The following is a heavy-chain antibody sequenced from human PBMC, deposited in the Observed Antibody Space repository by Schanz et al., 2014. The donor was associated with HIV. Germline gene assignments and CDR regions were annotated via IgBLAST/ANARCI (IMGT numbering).Heavy chain of an antibody. J-gene: IGHJ6*02. CDR3: AKGSSLWSFYYGMDV. CDR2: IGSGGGRR. CDR1: GFIFSSYG. D-gene: IGHD3-10*01. Sequence: QVQLVESGGGVVQPGRSLRLSCGASGFIFSSYGMSWVRQAPRKGLEWVSLIGSGGGRRYYADSVKGRFTISRDNSKNTVYLQMNSLRAEDTAVYYCAKGSSLWSFYYGMDVWGQGTTVTVSS. V-gene: IGHV3-NL1*01.